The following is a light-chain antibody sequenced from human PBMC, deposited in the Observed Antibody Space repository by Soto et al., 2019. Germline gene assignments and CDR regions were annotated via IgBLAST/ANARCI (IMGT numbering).Light chain of an antibody. Sequence: QSALTQPASVSGSARQSITISCSGTSSDVGGYNYVSWYQQHPGKAPRVMIYDVSNRPSGVSDRFSGSKSGNTATPTISGLQAEDEADYYCSSYTSDNTYVFASGTKLTVL. CDR2: DVS. J-gene: IGLJ1*01. CDR3: SSYTSDNTYV. CDR1: SSDVGGYNY. V-gene: IGLV2-14*03.